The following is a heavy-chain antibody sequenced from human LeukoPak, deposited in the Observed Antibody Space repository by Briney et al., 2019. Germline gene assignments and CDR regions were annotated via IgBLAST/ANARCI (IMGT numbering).Heavy chain of an antibody. CDR1: GGSISSYY. V-gene: IGHV4-59*01. CDR2: IYYSGST. Sequence: SGTLSLTCTVSGGSISSYYWSWIRQPPGKGLEWIGYIYYSGSTNYNPSLKSRVTISVDTSKNQFSLKLSSVTAADTAVYYCARDKCSGGSCYSDNYDAFDIWGQGTMVTVSS. D-gene: IGHD2-15*01. J-gene: IGHJ3*02. CDR3: ARDKCSGGSCYSDNYDAFDI.